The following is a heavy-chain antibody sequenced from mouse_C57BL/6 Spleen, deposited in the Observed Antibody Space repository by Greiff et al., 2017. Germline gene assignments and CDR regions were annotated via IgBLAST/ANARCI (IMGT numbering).Heavy chain of an antibody. CDR3: VRGGEFSYVSSYAMDY. CDR1: GFSLSTSGMG. Sequence: QVTLKVCGPGILQSSQTLSLTCSFSGFSLSTSGMGVSWIRQPSGKGLEWLAHIYWDDDKRYNPSLKSRLTISKDTSRNQVFLKITSVDTADTATYYCVRGGEFSYVSSYAMDYGGQGTSVTVSS. CDR2: IYWDDDK. D-gene: IGHD1-1*01. J-gene: IGHJ4*01. V-gene: IGHV8-12*01.